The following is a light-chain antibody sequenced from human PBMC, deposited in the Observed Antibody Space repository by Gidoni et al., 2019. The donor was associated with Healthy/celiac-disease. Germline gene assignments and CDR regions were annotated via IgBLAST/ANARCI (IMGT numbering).Light chain of an antibody. Sequence: DIQMTLSPSSLSASVGDRVTITCRASQSISSYFNWYQQEPGKAPKLLIYSASSLQCGVPSRFSGSGTGTTFTLSIISLHPEDFATCYCQQSYSTPRTFGPGTKVDIK. CDR1: QSISSY. J-gene: IGKJ3*01. CDR3: QQSYSTPRT. CDR2: SAS. V-gene: IGKV1-39*01.